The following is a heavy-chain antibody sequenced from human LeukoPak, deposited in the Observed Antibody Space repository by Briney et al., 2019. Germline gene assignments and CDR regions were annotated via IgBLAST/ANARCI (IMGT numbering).Heavy chain of an antibody. CDR2: INPNSGGT. CDR3: VRMMPGAPYNWFDP. D-gene: IGHD2-2*01. Sequence: ASVKVSCKASGYTFTGYYMHWVRQAPGQGLEWMGWINPNSGGTNYAQKFQGRVTMTRDTSICTAYMELSRLRSDDTAVYYCVRMMPGAPYNWFDPWGQGTLVTVSS. CDR1: GYTFTGYY. J-gene: IGHJ5*02. V-gene: IGHV1-2*02.